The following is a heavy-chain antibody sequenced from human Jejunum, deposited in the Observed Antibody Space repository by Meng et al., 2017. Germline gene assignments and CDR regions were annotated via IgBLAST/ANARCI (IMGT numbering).Heavy chain of an antibody. D-gene: IGHD3-3*01. CDR3: ARVDRRLFYLSYGLDV. J-gene: IGHJ6*02. V-gene: IGHV1-2*02. CDR1: GYTFPDYY. CDR2: IDPNNAGT. Sequence: GQRGQSGAEVKKPGASVKVSCRASGYTFPDYYIQWVRQAPGQGLEWMGRIDPNNAGTESAQKFEGRVTMTGDTSINTAYMELSSLRSDDTAVHYCARVDRRLFYLSYGLDVWGQGTTVTVSS.